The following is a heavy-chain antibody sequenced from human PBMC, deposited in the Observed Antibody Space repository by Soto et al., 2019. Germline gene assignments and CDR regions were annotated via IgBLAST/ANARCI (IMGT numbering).Heavy chain of an antibody. CDR1: GGSFSGYY. D-gene: IGHD1-7*01. CDR3: ARDITGTTNYMDV. J-gene: IGHJ6*03. Sequence: SETLSLTCAVYGGSFSGYYWSWIRQPPGKGLEWIGEINHSGSTNYNPSLKSRVTISVDTSKNQFSLKLSSVTAADTAVYYCARDITGTTNYMDVWGKGTTVTVSS. V-gene: IGHV4-34*01. CDR2: INHSGST.